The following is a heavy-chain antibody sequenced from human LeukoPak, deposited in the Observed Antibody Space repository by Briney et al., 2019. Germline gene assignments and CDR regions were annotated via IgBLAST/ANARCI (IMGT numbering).Heavy chain of an antibody. D-gene: IGHD6-13*01. V-gene: IGHV4-39*01. J-gene: IGHJ4*02. Sequence: PSETLSLTCTVSGGSVSSNSYYWGWIRQPPGKGLEWIGNIYYSGSTYYDPSLKSRVTMSVDTSKNQFSLKLSSVAAADTAVYYCAARAATGTIVDSWGQGTLVTVSS. CDR3: AARAATGTIVDS. CDR2: IYYSGST. CDR1: GGSVSSNSYY.